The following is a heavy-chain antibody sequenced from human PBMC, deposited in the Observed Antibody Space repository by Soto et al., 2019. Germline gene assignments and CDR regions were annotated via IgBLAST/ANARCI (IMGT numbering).Heavy chain of an antibody. D-gene: IGHD3-3*01. CDR2: VYHTVRT. CDR1: GGSFRSGSYH. Sequence: QVLLQESGPVLVKPSETLSLICTVSGGSFRSGSYHWSWIRQPPGKGLEWIGYVYHTVRTSYNTNLKSRVSISMDTSKNQFSLDLDSVTTADTAVYFCARDFAYFDSWGQGTLVTVSS. CDR3: ARDFAYFDS. J-gene: IGHJ4*02. V-gene: IGHV4-61*01.